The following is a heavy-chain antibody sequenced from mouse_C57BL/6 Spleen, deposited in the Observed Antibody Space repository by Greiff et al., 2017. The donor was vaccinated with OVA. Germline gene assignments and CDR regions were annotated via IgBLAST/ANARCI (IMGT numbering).Heavy chain of an antibody. D-gene: IGHD1-1*01. CDR3: ITTVVAHYYAMDY. J-gene: IGHJ4*01. CDR1: GYAFTNYL. V-gene: IGHV1-54*01. Sequence: VQVVESGAELVRPGTSVKVSCKASGYAFTNYLIEWVKQRPGQGLEWIGVINPGSGGTNYNEKFKGKATLTADKSSSTAYMQLSSLTSEDSAVYFCITTVVAHYYAMDYWGQGTSATVSS. CDR2: INPGSGGT.